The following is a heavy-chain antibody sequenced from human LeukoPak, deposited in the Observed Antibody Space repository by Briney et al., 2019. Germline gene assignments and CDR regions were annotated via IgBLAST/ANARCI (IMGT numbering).Heavy chain of an antibody. CDR2: INHSGST. CDR3: ARGRGPWVTTGWFDP. Sequence: SETLSLTCAVYGGSFSGYYWSWIRQPPGKGLEWIGEINHSGSTNYNPSLKSRVTISVDTSKNQFSLKLSSVTAADTAVYYCARGRGPWVTTGWFDPWGQGTLVTVSS. CDR1: GGSFSGYY. V-gene: IGHV4-34*01. D-gene: IGHD4-17*01. J-gene: IGHJ5*02.